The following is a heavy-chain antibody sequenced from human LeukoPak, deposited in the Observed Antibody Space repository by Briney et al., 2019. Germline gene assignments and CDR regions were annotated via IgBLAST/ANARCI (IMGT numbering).Heavy chain of an antibody. V-gene: IGHV4-34*01. CDR1: GGSFSGYD. Sequence: KTSETLSLTCAVYGGSFSGYDWSWIRQPPGKGLEWIGEINHSGSTNYNPSLKSRVTISVDTSKNQFSLKLSSVTAADTAVYYCARGRGLLWFGELLGFDYWGQGTLVTVSS. D-gene: IGHD3-10*01. CDR2: INHSGST. CDR3: ARGRGLLWFGELLGFDY. J-gene: IGHJ4*02.